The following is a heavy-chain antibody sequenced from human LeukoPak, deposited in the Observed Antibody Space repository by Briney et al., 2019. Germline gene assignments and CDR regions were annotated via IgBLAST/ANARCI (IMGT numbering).Heavy chain of an antibody. Sequence: SETLSLTCTVSGGSISSYYWSWIRQPPGKGLEWIGYIYYSGSTNYNPSLKSRVTISVDTSKNQFSLKLSSVTAAGTALYYCARLPMDYFDYWGQGTLVTVSS. CDR1: GGSISSYY. V-gene: IGHV4-59*01. D-gene: IGHD2/OR15-2a*01. CDR3: ARLPMDYFDY. CDR2: IYYSGST. J-gene: IGHJ4*02.